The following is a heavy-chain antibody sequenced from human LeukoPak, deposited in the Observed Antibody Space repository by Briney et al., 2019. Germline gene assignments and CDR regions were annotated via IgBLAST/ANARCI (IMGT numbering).Heavy chain of an antibody. Sequence: GGTLRLSCAASGVTFSVYSMNGVRQPPGMGLEWVSYITSNSATIQYADSEKGRFTISRDNAKNSLSLQMNSLRDEDTAVYYCARCVGGHFDYWGQGMLVTVSS. CDR2: ITSNSATI. CDR1: GVTFSVYS. D-gene: IGHD3-16*01. CDR3: ARCVGGHFDY. J-gene: IGHJ4*02. V-gene: IGHV3-48*02.